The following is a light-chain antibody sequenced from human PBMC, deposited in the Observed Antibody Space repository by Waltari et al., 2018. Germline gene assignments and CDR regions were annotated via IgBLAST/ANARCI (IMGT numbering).Light chain of an antibody. CDR3: LSRDTSSTRL. J-gene: IGLJ2*01. CDR1: SLRRDY. Sequence: SSELTQDPAVSVALGQTVRITCQGDSLRRDYASWYQRRPGQAPILVLYGQDNRPSGIPDRFSGSTSGNTASLTITGAQAEDEADYYCLSRDTSSTRLFGGGTRLTV. CDR2: GQD. V-gene: IGLV3-19*01.